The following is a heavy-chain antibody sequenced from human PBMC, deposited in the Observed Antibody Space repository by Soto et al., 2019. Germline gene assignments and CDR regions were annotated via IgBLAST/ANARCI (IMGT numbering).Heavy chain of an antibody. V-gene: IGHV1-18*01. CDR3: ARDRGSIAARANWFDP. D-gene: IGHD6-6*01. Sequence: QVQLVQSGAEVKKPGASVKVSCKASGYTFTSYGISWVRQAPGQGLEWMGWISAYNGNTNYAQKLQGRVTMTTDTSTSTASMELRSLRSDDTAVYYCARDRGSIAARANWFDPWGQGTLVTVSS. CDR2: ISAYNGNT. J-gene: IGHJ5*02. CDR1: GYTFTSYG.